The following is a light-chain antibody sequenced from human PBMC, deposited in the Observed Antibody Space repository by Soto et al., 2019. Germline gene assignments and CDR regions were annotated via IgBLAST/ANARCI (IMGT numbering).Light chain of an antibody. Sequence: DIQMTQYPSTLSASVGDRVTITCRASQSISSWLAWYQQKPGKAPKLLIYKASSLESGVPSRFSGSGSGTECTLTISSMQPDDFATYYCQQYNSYSWTFGQGTKVEIK. J-gene: IGKJ1*01. CDR1: QSISSW. V-gene: IGKV1-5*03. CDR2: KAS. CDR3: QQYNSYSWT.